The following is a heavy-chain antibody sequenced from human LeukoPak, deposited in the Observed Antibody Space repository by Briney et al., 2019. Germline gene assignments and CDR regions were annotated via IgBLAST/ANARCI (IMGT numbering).Heavy chain of an antibody. Sequence: GGSLRLSCAASGFTFSSYSINWVRQAPGKGLEWVSYISSSSSTIYYADSVKGRFTISRDNAKNSLYLQMNSLRAEDTAVYYCVREARGVIKAKGDVWGQGTTVTVSS. CDR1: GFTFSSYS. D-gene: IGHD3-10*01. V-gene: IGHV3-48*01. J-gene: IGHJ6*02. CDR3: VREARGVIKAKGDV. CDR2: ISSSSSTI.